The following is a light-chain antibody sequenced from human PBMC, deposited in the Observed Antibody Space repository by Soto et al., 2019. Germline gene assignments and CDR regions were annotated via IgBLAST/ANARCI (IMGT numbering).Light chain of an antibody. J-gene: IGKJ4*01. Sequence: DIVMTPSPDSLAVSLGERATINCKSSQSALYSSNNHNYLAWYQQRPGQPPQLLIYWASTRESGVPDRFSGSGTGTDFTLTISSLQAEDVAVYYGQQYYDTPLAFGGGTRVEIK. CDR3: QQYYDTPLA. V-gene: IGKV4-1*01. CDR2: WAS. CDR1: QSALYSSNNHNY.